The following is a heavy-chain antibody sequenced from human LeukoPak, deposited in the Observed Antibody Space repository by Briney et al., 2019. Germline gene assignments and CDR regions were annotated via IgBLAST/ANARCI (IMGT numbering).Heavy chain of an antibody. J-gene: IGHJ5*02. V-gene: IGHV4-39*07. CDR2: IYHSGST. CDR3: ARAYSSSWYFNWFDP. D-gene: IGHD6-13*01. Sequence: SETLSLTCTVSGGSISTSNYYWGWIRQPPRKGLEWIGTIYHSGSTYYNASLESRVTISVDTSKNQFSLKLSSVTAADTAVYYCARAYSSSWYFNWFDPWGQGTLVTVSS. CDR1: GGSISTSNYY.